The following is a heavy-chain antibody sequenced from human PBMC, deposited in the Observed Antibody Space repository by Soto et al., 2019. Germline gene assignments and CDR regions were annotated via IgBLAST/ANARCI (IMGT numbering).Heavy chain of an antibody. CDR1: GGSISSSNW. Sequence: SETLSLTCAVSGGSISSSNWWSWVRQPPGKGLEWIGEIYHSGSTNYNPSLKSRVTISVDKSKNQFSLKLSSVTAADTAVYYCARANYYDSSGYYFGYWGQGTLVTVS. D-gene: IGHD3-22*01. V-gene: IGHV4-4*02. CDR2: IYHSGST. CDR3: ARANYYDSSGYYFGY. J-gene: IGHJ4*02.